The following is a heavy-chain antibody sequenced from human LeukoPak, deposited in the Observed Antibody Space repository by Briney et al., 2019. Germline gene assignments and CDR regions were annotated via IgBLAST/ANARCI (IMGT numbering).Heavy chain of an antibody. V-gene: IGHV1-46*01. J-gene: IGHJ4*02. CDR1: GYTLTELS. CDR2: INPSGGST. CDR3: ARDLVGSHTGYSSGAWDY. D-gene: IGHD3-9*01. Sequence: ASVKVSCKVSGYTLTELSMHWVRQAPGKGLEWMGIINPSGGSTSYAQKFQGRVTMTRDTSTSTVYMELSSLRTEDTAVYYCARDLVGSHTGYSSGAWDYWGQGTLVTVSS.